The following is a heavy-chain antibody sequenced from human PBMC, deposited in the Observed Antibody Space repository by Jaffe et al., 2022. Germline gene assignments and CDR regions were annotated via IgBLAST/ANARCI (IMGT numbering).Heavy chain of an antibody. CDR1: GYTFTDYY. V-gene: IGHV1-69-2*01. D-gene: IGHD5-18*01. J-gene: IGHJ6*03. Sequence: EVQLVQSGAEVKKPGATVKISCKVSGYTFTDYYMHWVQQAPGKGLEWMGLVDPEDGETIYAEKFQGRVTITADTSTDTAYMELSSLRSEDTAVYYCARQSVDTAMAAKNYYYYYMDVWGKGTTVTVSS. CDR2: VDPEDGET. CDR3: ARQSVDTAMAAKNYYYYYMDV.